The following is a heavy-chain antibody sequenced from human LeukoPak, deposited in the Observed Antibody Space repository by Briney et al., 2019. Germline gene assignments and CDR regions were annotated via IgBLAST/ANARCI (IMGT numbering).Heavy chain of an antibody. CDR1: GASISSNTYY. CDR2: IYYSGST. D-gene: IGHD6-6*01. V-gene: IGHV4-61*01. Sequence: SETLSLTCTVSGASISSNTYYWSWIRQPPGKGLEWIGYIYYSGSTNYNPSLKSRVTISVDTSKNQFSLKLSSVTAADTAVYYCARENSSSDYYYYYGMDVWGQGTTVTVSS. CDR3: ARENSSSDYYYYYGMDV. J-gene: IGHJ6*02.